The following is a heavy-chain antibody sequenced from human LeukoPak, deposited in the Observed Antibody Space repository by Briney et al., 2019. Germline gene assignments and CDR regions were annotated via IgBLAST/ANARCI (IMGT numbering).Heavy chain of an antibody. D-gene: IGHD1-26*01. J-gene: IGHJ5*02. Sequence: SGTLSLICGVSGGSISSTNWWTWVRQPPGKGLEWIGEVHLDGRTNYNPSLESRLTMSVDLSENHISLKLTSVTAADTAVYYCAREGLVGATVWFDPWGQGTLVTVSS. CDR3: AREGLVGATVWFDP. V-gene: IGHV4-4*02. CDR2: VHLDGRT. CDR1: GGSISSTNW.